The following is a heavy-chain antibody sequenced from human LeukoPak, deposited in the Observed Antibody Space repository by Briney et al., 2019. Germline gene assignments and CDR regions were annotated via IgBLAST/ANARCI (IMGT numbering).Heavy chain of an antibody. V-gene: IGHV4-61*01. CDR1: GYSVSSGYY. CDR2: IYYSGST. CDR3: ARDRDGMDV. Sequence: SETLSLTCTVSGYSVSSGYYWGWIRQPPGKGLEWIGYIYYSGSTNYNPSLKSRVTISVDTSKNQFSLKLSSVTAADTAVYYCARDRDGMDVWGQGTTVTVSS. J-gene: IGHJ6*02.